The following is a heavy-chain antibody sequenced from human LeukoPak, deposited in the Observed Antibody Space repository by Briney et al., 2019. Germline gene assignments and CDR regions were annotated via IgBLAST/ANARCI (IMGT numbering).Heavy chain of an antibody. D-gene: IGHD3-22*01. CDR2: ISWNSDSI. CDR1: RFTFDDYA. CDR3: ARVVDYYDSSGYILEGAFDI. J-gene: IGHJ3*02. Sequence: GGSLRLSCAASRFTFDDYAMYWARQAPGKGLEWGSDISWNSDSIGYADSVRGRFTISRDNAKNSMYLQMNSLRAEDTAVYYCARVVDYYDSSGYILEGAFDIWGQGTMVTVSS. V-gene: IGHV3-9*01.